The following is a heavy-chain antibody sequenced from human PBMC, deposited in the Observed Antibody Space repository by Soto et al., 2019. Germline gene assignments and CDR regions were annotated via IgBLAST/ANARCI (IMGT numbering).Heavy chain of an antibody. J-gene: IGHJ2*01. Sequence: QVQLQESGPGLVKPSETLSLTCTVSGGSISSYYWSWIRQPPGKGLEWIGYIYYSGSTNYNPSLKSRVTISVDTSKNQFSLKLSSVTAADTAVYYCARGHSYDIPRYFDLWGRGTLVTVSS. D-gene: IGHD3-9*01. CDR3: ARGHSYDIPRYFDL. V-gene: IGHV4-59*01. CDR2: IYYSGST. CDR1: GGSISSYY.